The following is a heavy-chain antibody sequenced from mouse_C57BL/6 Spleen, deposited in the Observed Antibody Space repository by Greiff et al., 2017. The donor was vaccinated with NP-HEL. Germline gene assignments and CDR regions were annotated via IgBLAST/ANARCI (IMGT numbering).Heavy chain of an antibody. CDR3: TRDPGYDYDEAMDY. D-gene: IGHD2-4*01. J-gene: IGHJ4*01. Sequence: EVQLVESGEGLVKPGGSLKLSCAASGFTFSSYAMSWVRQTPEKRLEWVAYISSGGDYIYYADTVKGRFTISRDNARNTLYLQMSSLKSEDTAMYYCTRDPGYDYDEAMDYWGQGTSVTVSS. CDR1: GFTFSSYA. V-gene: IGHV5-9-1*02. CDR2: ISSGGDYI.